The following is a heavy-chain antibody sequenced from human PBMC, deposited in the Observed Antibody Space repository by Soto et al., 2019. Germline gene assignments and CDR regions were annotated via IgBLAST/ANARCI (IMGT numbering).Heavy chain of an antibody. CDR3: ARGCIAVTTHLCY. J-gene: IGHJ4*02. D-gene: IGHD4-17*01. CDR2: INPDNGNT. V-gene: IGHV1-18*01. Sequence: ASVKVSCKAFGYTFNTYGITWVRQAPGQGLEWMGSINPDNGNTKFAQKLQARVTMTTATSTSTAYMELASLRSDDTAVYYCARGCIAVTTHLCYWGQGTLVTVSS. CDR1: GYTFNTYG.